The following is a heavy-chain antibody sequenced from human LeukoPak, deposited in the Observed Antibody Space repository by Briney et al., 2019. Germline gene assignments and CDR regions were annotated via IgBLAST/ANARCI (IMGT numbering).Heavy chain of an antibody. CDR3: ARWYYDNSGYRYFDY. V-gene: IGHV4-34*01. CDR2: INHSGST. Sequence: SETLSLTCAVYGGSFSGYYWSWIRQPPGKGLEWIGEINHSGSTNYNPSLKSRVTISVDTSKNQFSLKLSSVTAADTAVYYCARWYYDNSGYRYFDYWGLGILVTVSS. CDR1: GGSFSGYY. J-gene: IGHJ4*02. D-gene: IGHD3-22*01.